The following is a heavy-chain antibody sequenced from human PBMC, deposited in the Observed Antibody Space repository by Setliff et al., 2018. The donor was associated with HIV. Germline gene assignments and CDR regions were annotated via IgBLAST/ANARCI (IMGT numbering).Heavy chain of an antibody. V-gene: IGHV4-59*08. J-gene: IGHJ3*02. D-gene: IGHD2-8*01. CDR1: GGPISSHY. CDR3: ARHSPNVGVRGDAFDI. Sequence: PSETLSLTCTVSGGPISSHYWIWIRQPPGKGLEWIGYIHYSGATNYNPSLKSRVTISLDTSRTQFSLRLSSVTAADTAVHYCARHSPNVGVRGDAFDIWGQGTVVTVSS. CDR2: IHYSGAT.